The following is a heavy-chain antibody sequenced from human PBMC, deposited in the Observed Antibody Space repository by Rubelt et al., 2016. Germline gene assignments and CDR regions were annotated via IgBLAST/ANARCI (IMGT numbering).Heavy chain of an antibody. CDR2: IYYSGTT. CDR3: ARDPRAGTTSFDY. D-gene: IGHD1-7*01. Sequence: QLQPQESGPGLVKPSETLSLTCTVSGGSISSSSYYWGWIRRPPGKGLEWIWSIYYSGTTYYNPSLKSRGTRSVDTYQHQFSLKLSSVTAADTAVYYCARDPRAGTTSFDYWGQGTLVTVSS. J-gene: IGHJ4*02. CDR1: GGSISSSSYY. V-gene: IGHV4-39*07.